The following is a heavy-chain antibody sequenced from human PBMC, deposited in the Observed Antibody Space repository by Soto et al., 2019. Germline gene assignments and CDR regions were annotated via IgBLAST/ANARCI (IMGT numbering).Heavy chain of an antibody. CDR2: ISSSSSNI. D-gene: IGHD4-17*01. J-gene: IGHJ4*02. CDR3: ARDRGTVTESD. Sequence: RESLRLSCAASGFTFSSYSMNWVRQAPGEGLEWVSSISSSSSNIYYADSVKGRFTIARDNAKNSLYLQMNSLRAEDTAVYYWARDRGTVTESDWGQGTLVTVSS. V-gene: IGHV3-21*01. CDR1: GFTFSSYS.